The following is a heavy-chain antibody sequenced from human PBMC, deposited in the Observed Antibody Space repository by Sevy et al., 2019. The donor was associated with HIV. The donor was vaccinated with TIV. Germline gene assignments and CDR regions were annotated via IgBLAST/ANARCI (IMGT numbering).Heavy chain of an antibody. CDR2: ISWNGGAI. V-gene: IGHV3-9*01. CDR3: AMCTSWAGIEDY. J-gene: IGHJ4*02. Sequence: GGSLRLSCAASGFAFGDYTMHWVRQAPGKGLEWVSGISWNGGAIAYADSVKGRFAISRDDAKNSLYLQISGLRLEDTALYFCAMCTSWAGIEDYWGQGTMVTVSS. D-gene: IGHD3-3*02. CDR1: GFAFGDYT.